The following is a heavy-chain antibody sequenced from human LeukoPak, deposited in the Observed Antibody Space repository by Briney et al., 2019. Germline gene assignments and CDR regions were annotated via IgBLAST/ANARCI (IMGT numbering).Heavy chain of an antibody. Sequence: SETLSLTCTVSGGSISSYYWSWIRQPPGKGLEWIGYIYYSGSTNYNPSLKSRVTISVDTSKNQFSLKLSSVTAADTAVYYCARDVAGDGYDDYWGQGTLVTVSS. V-gene: IGHV4-59*01. D-gene: IGHD5-12*01. CDR3: ARDVAGDGYDDY. CDR1: GGSISSYY. CDR2: IYYSGST. J-gene: IGHJ4*02.